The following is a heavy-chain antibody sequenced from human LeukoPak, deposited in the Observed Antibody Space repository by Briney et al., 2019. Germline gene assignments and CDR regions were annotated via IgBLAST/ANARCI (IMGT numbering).Heavy chain of an antibody. CDR2: ISYDGSNK. V-gene: IGHV3-30*04. CDR1: GFTFSSYA. D-gene: IGHD5-12*01. Sequence: GGSLRLSCAASGFTFSSYAMHWVRQAPGKGLEWVAVISYDGSNKYYADSVKGRLTISRDNSKNTLYLQMNSLRAEDTAVYYCARGSSGYDLWGFRFGMDVWGQGTTVTVSS. J-gene: IGHJ6*02. CDR3: ARGSSGYDLWGFRFGMDV.